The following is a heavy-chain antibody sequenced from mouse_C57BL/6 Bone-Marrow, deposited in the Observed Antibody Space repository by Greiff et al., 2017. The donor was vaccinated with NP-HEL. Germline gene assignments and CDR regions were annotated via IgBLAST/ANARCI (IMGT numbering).Heavy chain of an antibody. CDR1: GFTFSSYG. D-gene: IGHD1-1*02. V-gene: IGHV5-6*01. CDR2: ISSGSSYT. J-gene: IGHJ4*01. CDR3: ARQGGYYAMDY. Sequence: EVKLMESGGDLVKPGGSLKLSCAASGFTFSSYGMSWVRQTPDKRLEWVATISSGSSYTYYPDSVKGRFTISRDNAKNTLYLQMSSLKSEDTAMYYCARQGGYYAMDYWGQGTSVTVSS.